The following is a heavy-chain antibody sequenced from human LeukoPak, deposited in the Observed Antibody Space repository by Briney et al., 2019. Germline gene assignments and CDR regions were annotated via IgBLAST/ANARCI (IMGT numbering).Heavy chain of an antibody. V-gene: IGHV3-33*01. D-gene: IGHD6-19*01. J-gene: IGHJ4*02. CDR1: GFTFTSYG. Sequence: GRPLRLSCAASGFTFTSYGIDWVRQAPGKGLEWVAVIWYDGSEKYYADSVKGRFTISRDQSKNTAYLQMNSLRAEDTAVYYCARLGSGWSFDYWGQGALVTVSS. CDR2: IWYDGSEK. CDR3: ARLGSGWSFDY.